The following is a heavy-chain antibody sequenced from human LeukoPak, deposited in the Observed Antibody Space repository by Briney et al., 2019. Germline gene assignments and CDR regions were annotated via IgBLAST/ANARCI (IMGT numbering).Heavy chain of an antibody. CDR2: IYPGDSDT. CDR1: GYRFTTYW. Sequence: GESLKISCKGSGYRFTTYWIAWVRQMPGKGLEWIGIIYPGDSDTRYSPPFQGQVTISADKSITTAYLQWSSLKASDTAMYYCARLYDSTGYYYTYAMDVWGQGTTVTVSS. V-gene: IGHV5-51*01. D-gene: IGHD3-22*01. J-gene: IGHJ6*02. CDR3: ARLYDSTGYYYTYAMDV.